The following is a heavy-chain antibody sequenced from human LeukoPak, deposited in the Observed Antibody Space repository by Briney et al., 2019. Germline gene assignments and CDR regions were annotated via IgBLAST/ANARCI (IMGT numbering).Heavy chain of an antibody. V-gene: IGHV4-39*01. D-gene: IGHD2-2*01. CDR1: GGSISSSSNY. J-gene: IGHJ5*02. CDR3: ARHRTVVPAKIDP. CDR2: MYYSGST. Sequence: PSETLSLTSTVSGGSISSSSNYWGWIRQPPGKGLEWIGSMYYSGSTYYNPSLKSRVTISVDTSKNQISLKLSSVTAADTAVYYCARHRTVVPAKIDPWGQGTLVTVSS.